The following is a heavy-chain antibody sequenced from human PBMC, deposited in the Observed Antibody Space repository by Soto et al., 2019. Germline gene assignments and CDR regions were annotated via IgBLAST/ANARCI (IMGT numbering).Heavy chain of an antibody. D-gene: IGHD1-1*01. CDR2: IYYSGST. CDR3: ARSGDNYNRLDY. J-gene: IGHJ4*02. Sequence: SETLSLTCTVSGGSTSSYYWSWIRQPPGKGLEWIGYIYYSGSTNYNPSLKSRVTISVDTSKNQFSLKLSSVTAADTAVYYCARSGDNYNRLDYWGQGTPVTVSS. CDR1: GGSTSSYY. V-gene: IGHV4-59*01.